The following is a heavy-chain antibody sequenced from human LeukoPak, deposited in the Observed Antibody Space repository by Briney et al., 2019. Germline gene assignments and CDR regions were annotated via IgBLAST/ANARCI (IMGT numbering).Heavy chain of an antibody. CDR2: INSDGSIT. Sequence: GGSLRLSCAAPGFTFRNYWMHWVRHGPGKGLVWVSRINSDGSITTYADSVKGRFTISRDNAKNTLYLQMNSLRAEDTAVYYCAKTYYYHSSGYHLDSWGQGTLVTVSS. D-gene: IGHD3-22*01. V-gene: IGHV3-74*01. CDR3: AKTYYYHSSGYHLDS. J-gene: IGHJ4*02. CDR1: GFTFRNYW.